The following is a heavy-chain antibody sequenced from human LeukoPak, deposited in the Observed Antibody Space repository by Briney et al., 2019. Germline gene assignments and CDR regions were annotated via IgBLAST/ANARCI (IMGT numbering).Heavy chain of an antibody. V-gene: IGHV3-23*01. J-gene: IGHJ4*02. D-gene: IGHD4/OR15-4a*01. Sequence: TGGSLRLSCAASGFTFNNYAMSWVRQAPGKGLEWVSAISGSGGNTYYADSVRGRFAISRDNAKNSLYLQMNSLRAEDTAVYYCARDLLTNDYWGQGTLVTVSS. CDR1: GFTFNNYA. CDR3: ARDLLTNDY. CDR2: ISGSGGNT.